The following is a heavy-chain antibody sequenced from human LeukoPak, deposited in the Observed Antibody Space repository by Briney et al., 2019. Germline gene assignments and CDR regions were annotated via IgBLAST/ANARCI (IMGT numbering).Heavy chain of an antibody. V-gene: IGHV3-30-3*01. CDR3: ARSYSSRYAFDI. J-gene: IGHJ3*02. Sequence: GGSLRLSCAASGFTFSSYAMHWVRQAPGKGLEWVAVISYDGSNKYYADSVKGRFTISRDNSKNTLYLQMNSLRAEDTAVYYCARSYSSRYAFDIWGQGTMVTVSS. CDR1: GFTFSSYA. CDR2: ISYDGSNK. D-gene: IGHD4-11*01.